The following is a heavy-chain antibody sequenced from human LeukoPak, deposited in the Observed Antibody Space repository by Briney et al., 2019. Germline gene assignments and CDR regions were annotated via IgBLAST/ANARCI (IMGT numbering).Heavy chain of an antibody. D-gene: IGHD4-17*01. CDR1: GGTFNNSA. CDR3: ARDVHGDYGSGWFDP. CDR2: IMPLFGTA. Sequence: SVKVSCKTSGGTFNNSAISWVRQAPGQVLEWLGGIMPLFGTAGYAQKFQGRVTITKDESARTVYLELTSLTSDDTAVYYCARDVHGDYGSGWFDPWGQGTLVSVSS. V-gene: IGHV1-69*05. J-gene: IGHJ5*02.